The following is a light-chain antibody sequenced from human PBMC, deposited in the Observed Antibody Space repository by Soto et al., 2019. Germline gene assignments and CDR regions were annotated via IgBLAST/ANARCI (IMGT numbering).Light chain of an antibody. CDR2: VST. CDR1: SSNIGAGYD. J-gene: IGLJ1*01. Sequence: QSVLTQPPSVSGAPGQRVTISCTGSSSNIGAGYDVHWYQQLPGTAPKLLIYVSTNRPSGVPDRFSASKSGTSASLAITGLQAEDEADYYCQSYASSLTLRVFGTGTKLTVL. CDR3: QSYASSLTLRV. V-gene: IGLV1-40*01.